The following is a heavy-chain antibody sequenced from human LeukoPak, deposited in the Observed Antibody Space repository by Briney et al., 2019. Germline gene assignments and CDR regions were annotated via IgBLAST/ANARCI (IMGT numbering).Heavy chain of an antibody. CDR2: IYPGDSDT. J-gene: IGHJ3*02. CDR3: ARSLKPVLLWFGELAPNAFDI. Sequence: GESLKISCKGSGYSFTSYWIGWVRQMPGKGLEWMGIIYPGDSDTRYSPSFQGQVTTSADKSISTAYLQWSSLKASDTAMYYCARSLKPVLLWFGELAPNAFDIWGQGTMVTVSS. V-gene: IGHV5-51*01. D-gene: IGHD3-10*01. CDR1: GYSFTSYW.